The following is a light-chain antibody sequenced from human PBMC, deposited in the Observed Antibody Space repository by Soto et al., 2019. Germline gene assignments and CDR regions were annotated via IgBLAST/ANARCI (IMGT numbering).Light chain of an antibody. CDR1: QSITNY. J-gene: IGKJ4*01. CDR2: DTS. V-gene: IGKV1-39*01. Sequence: DIQMTQSPSSLSASVGDRITITCRASQSITNYLNWYQQKPGNAPKLLIYDTSSLQSGVPSRFSGSGSGTDFTLTINSLQPEDFATYYCQQSYSTPTFGGGTKVEI. CDR3: QQSYSTPT.